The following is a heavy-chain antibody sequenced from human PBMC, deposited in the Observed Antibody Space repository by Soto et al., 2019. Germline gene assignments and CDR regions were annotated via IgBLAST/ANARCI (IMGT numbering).Heavy chain of an antibody. D-gene: IGHD6-6*01. Sequence: EVQLLESGGGLVQPGGSLRLSCAASGFTFSRYAMNWVRQAPGKGLEWVCVISDSGDTTYYADSVKGRLTISRDNSKNTLYLQVNSLRAEDTAVYYCARGSLAGNVRGAFDIWGQGTIVAVSS. CDR3: ARGSLAGNVRGAFDI. V-gene: IGHV3-23*01. CDR2: ISDSGDTT. CDR1: GFTFSRYA. J-gene: IGHJ3*02.